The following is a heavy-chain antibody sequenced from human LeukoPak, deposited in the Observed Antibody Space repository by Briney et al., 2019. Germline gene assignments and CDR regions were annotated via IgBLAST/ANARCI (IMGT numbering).Heavy chain of an antibody. D-gene: IGHD3-16*01. J-gene: IGHJ1*01. CDR1: GFTFSDYY. CDR3: ARGPRLPQYFQY. V-gene: IGHV3-11*04. Sequence: PGGSLRLSCAASGFTFSDYYMSWIRQAPGKGLECSSGSSIYYADPVKGRFTISRDNAKNSLYLQMNSLRAEDTAVYYCARGPRLPQYFQYWGQGTLVTVSS. CDR2: SSGSSI.